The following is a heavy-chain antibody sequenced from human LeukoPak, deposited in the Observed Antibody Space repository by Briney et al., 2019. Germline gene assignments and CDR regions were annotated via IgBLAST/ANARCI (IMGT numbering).Heavy chain of an antibody. J-gene: IGHJ4*02. CDR2: ISYDGSNK. CDR1: GFTFSSYG. CDR3: ARALGDIVVVVAATDY. Sequence: GGSLRLSCAASGFTFSSYGMHWVRQASGKGLEWVAVISYDGSNKYYADSVKGRFTISRDNSKNTLYLQMNSLRAEDTAVYYCARALGDIVVVVAATDYWGQGTLVTVSS. D-gene: IGHD2-15*01. V-gene: IGHV3-30*19.